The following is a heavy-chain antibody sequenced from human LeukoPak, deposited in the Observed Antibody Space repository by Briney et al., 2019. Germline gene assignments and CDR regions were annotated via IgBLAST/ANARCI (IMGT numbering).Heavy chain of an antibody. V-gene: IGHV1-2*02. CDR3: ARGDGDGPARRAFDI. CDR2: INPTSGDT. CDR1: GYTFTGYY. Sequence: ASVKVSCKASGYTFTGYYIHWVRQAPGQGLEWMGWINPTSGDTNYLQKFQDRVTMTRDTSISTAYVELSRVRSDDTAVYYCARGDGDGPARRAFDIWGRGTMVTVSS. J-gene: IGHJ3*02. D-gene: IGHD7-27*01.